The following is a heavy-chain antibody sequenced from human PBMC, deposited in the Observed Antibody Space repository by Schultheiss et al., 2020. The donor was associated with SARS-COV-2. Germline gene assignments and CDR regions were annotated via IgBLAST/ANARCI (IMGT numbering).Heavy chain of an antibody. J-gene: IGHJ4*02. V-gene: IGHV5-51*01. D-gene: IGHD3-10*01. CDR1: GYSFTSYW. Sequence: GESLKISCKGSGYSFTSYWIGWVRQMPGKGLEWMGIIYPGDSDTRYSPSFQGQVTISADKSISTAYLQWSSLKASDTPIYYCAKLWFGELGGIDYWGQGTLVTVSS. CDR2: IYPGDSDT. CDR3: AKLWFGELGGIDY.